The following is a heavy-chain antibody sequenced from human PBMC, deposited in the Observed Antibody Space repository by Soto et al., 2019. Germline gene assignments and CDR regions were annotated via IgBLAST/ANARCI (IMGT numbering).Heavy chain of an antibody. CDR2: ISYDGSNK. CDR1: GFTFSSYG. Sequence: GGSLRLSCAASGFTFSSYGMHWVRQAPGKGLEWVAVISYDGSNKYYADSVKGRFTISRDNSKNTLYLQMNSLRAEDTAVYYCAKEYYYGSGEFRCMDVWGQGTTVTVSS. J-gene: IGHJ6*02. V-gene: IGHV3-30*18. CDR3: AKEYYYGSGEFRCMDV. D-gene: IGHD3-10*01.